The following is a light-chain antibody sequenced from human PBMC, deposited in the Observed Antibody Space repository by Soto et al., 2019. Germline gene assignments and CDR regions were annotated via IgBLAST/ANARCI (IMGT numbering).Light chain of an antibody. CDR3: QQLNSYPST. V-gene: IGKV1-9*01. CDR2: AAS. J-gene: IGKJ4*01. CDR1: QGISSY. Sequence: DIQLTQSPSFLSASVGDRVTITCRASQGISSYLAWYQQKPGKAPKLLIYAASTLQSGVPSRFSGSGSGTEFTLTIGSLQPEDFATYYCQQLNSYPSTFGGGTKVEIK.